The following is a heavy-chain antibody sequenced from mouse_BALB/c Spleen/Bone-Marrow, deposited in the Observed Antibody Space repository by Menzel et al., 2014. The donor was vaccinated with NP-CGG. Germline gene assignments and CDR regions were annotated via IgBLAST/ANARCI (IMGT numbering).Heavy chain of an antibody. CDR3: TRRLLYYAMDY. CDR2: INPSNGGT. D-gene: IGHD2-13*01. J-gene: IGHJ4*01. Sequence: QVQLQQSGAELVKPGASVKLSCKASGYTFTSYYMYWVKQRPGQGLEWIGEINPSNGGTNFNEKFKSKATLTVDKSSSTAYMQLSSLTSEDSAVYYCTRRLLYYAMDYWGQGTSVIVSS. V-gene: IGHV1S81*02. CDR1: GYTFTSYY.